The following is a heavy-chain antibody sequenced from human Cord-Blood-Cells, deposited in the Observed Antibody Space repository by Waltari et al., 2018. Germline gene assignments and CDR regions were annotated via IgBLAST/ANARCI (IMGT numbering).Heavy chain of an antibody. Sequence: QVQLVQSGAEVKKPGSSVKVSCKASGGTFSSYPISWVRQAPGQGLEGMGGIIPIFGTANYAQKSQGRVTITADESTSTAYMELSSLRSEDTAVYYCARNPSARLDWYFDLWGRGTLVTVSS. CDR3: ARNPSARLDWYFDL. D-gene: IGHD6-19*01. J-gene: IGHJ2*01. V-gene: IGHV1-69*01. CDR2: IIPIFGTA. CDR1: GGTFSSYP.